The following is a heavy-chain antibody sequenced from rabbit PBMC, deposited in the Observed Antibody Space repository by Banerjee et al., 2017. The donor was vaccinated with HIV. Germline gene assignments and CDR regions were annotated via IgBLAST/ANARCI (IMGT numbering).Heavy chain of an antibody. V-gene: IGHV1S43*01. CDR1: GIDFSSYYR. D-gene: IGHD8-1*01. J-gene: IGHJ4*01. Sequence: QQQLEESGGGLVKPGGTLTLTCKASGIDFSSYYRMCWVRQAPGRGLELIACIYTTSGSTWYASWVNGRFTISRSTSLNTVDLQMTSLTAADTATYFCARSSYAGYGGYSYGFNLWGQGTLVTVS. CDR3: ARSSYAGYGGYSYGFNL. CDR2: IYTTSGST.